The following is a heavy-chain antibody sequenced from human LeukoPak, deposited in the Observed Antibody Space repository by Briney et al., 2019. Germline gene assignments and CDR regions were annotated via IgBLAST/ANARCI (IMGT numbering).Heavy chain of an antibody. V-gene: IGHV1-18*01. Sequence: ASVKVSCKASGYTFTSYGISWVRQAPGQGLEWMGWISAYNGNTNYAQKLQGRVTMTTDTSTSTAYMELRSLRSDVTAVYYCARDRVARYYYGAGSYLRVNWFDPWGQGTLVTVSS. J-gene: IGHJ5*02. CDR1: GYTFTSYG. D-gene: IGHD3-10*01. CDR2: ISAYNGNT. CDR3: ARDRVARYYYGAGSYLRVNWFDP.